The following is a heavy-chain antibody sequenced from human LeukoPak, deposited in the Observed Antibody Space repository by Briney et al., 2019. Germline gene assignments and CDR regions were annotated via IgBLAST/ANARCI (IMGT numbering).Heavy chain of an antibody. CDR2: INHSGST. V-gene: IGHV4-34*01. CDR3: ARRYCSSTSCYATGPFDY. CDR1: GGSFSGYY. D-gene: IGHD2-2*01. J-gene: IGHJ4*02. Sequence: SETLSLTCAVYGGSFSGYYWSWIRQPPGKGLEWIGEINHSGSTNYNPSLKSRVTISVDTSKNQFSLKLSSVTAADTAVCYCARRYCSSTSCYATGPFDYWGQGTLVTVSS.